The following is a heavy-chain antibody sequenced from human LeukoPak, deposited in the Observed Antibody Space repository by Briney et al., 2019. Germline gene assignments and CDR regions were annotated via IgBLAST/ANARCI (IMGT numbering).Heavy chain of an antibody. D-gene: IGHD2-15*01. CDR3: AKARHHRIVVVVAATGPFDY. J-gene: IGHJ4*02. Sequence: GGSLRLSCAASGFTVSSNYMSWVRQAPGKGLEWVSVIYSGGSTYYADSVKGRFTISRDNSKNTLYLQMDSLRAEDTAVYYCAKARHHRIVVVVAATGPFDYWGQGTLVTVSS. CDR1: GFTVSSNY. CDR2: IYSGGST. V-gene: IGHV3-66*01.